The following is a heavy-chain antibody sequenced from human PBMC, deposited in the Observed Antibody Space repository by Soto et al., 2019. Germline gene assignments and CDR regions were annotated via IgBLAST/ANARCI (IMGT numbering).Heavy chain of an antibody. CDR3: AGARVLGGKWCDP. J-gene: IGHJ5*02. CDR1: GYSFTSYD. Sequence: QVQLVQSGAEVKKPGASVKVSCKASGYSFTSYDINWVRQAPGQGLEWMGWMNPSSGNTGYAQKFQGRVTMTRNTSIPTAYMELSSLKSEDTAVYYCAGARVLGGKWCDPWGQGTLVIVSS. D-gene: IGHD3-10*01. CDR2: MNPSSGNT. V-gene: IGHV1-8*01.